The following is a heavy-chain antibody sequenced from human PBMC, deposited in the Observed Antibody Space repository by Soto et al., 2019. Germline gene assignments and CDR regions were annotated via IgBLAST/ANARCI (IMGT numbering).Heavy chain of an antibody. CDR1: GFTFSSYS. CDR3: ARGVKYASDI. Sequence: EVQLVESGGGLVKPGGSLRLSCAASGFTFSSYSMNWVRQAPGKGLEWVSSITSSTSYIYYADSVKGRFTISRDNAKNSRYLQMNSLRAEDTAVYYCARGVKYASDIWGQGTMVTVSS. V-gene: IGHV3-21*01. CDR2: ITSSTSYI. J-gene: IGHJ3*02.